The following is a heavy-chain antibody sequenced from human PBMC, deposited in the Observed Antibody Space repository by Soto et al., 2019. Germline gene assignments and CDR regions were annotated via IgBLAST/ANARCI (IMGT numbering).Heavy chain of an antibody. D-gene: IGHD4-17*01. J-gene: IGHJ4*02. Sequence: SETLSLTCTVSGGPISSSSYYWGWIRQPPGRGLEWIGYIYYSGSTNYNPSLKSRVTISVDTSKNQFSLKLSSVTAADTAVYYCARGVSDYGDYLWAYYFDYWGQGTLVTVSS. V-gene: IGHV4-61*05. CDR2: IYYSGST. CDR3: ARGVSDYGDYLWAYYFDY. CDR1: GGPISSSSYY.